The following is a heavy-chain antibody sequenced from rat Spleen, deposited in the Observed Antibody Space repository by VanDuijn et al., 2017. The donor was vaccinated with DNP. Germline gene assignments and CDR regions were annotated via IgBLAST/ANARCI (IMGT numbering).Heavy chain of an antibody. D-gene: IGHD1-11*01. CDR3: AKGPNYGGWSDYFDY. CDR1: GFNFNDYW. Sequence: EVKLVESGGGLVQPGRSLKLSCVASGFNFNDYWMGWVRQAPGKGLEWIGQINKDSSTKNYIPSLNEKINISRDNAQNTQYLQMSKLGSEDTAIYYCAKGPNYGGWSDYFDYWGQGVMVTVSS. CDR2: INKDSSTK. V-gene: IGHV4-2*01. J-gene: IGHJ2*01.